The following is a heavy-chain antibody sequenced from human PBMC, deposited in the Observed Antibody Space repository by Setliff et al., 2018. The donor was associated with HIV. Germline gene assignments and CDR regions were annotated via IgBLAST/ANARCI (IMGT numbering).Heavy chain of an antibody. J-gene: IGHJ4*02. D-gene: IGHD2-2*01. CDR3: ARVYCSTRSCVDEWYFDY. CDR2: ISPDSGAT. CDR1: GYTFTTYG. V-gene: IGHV1-2*06. Sequence: ASVKVSCKASGYTFTTYGITWVRQAPGQGLEWVGRISPDSGATNDAQKFQGRVTMTRDTSINTAYMELSSLRSEDTAIYYCARVYCSTRSCVDEWYFDYWGQGTLVTVSS.